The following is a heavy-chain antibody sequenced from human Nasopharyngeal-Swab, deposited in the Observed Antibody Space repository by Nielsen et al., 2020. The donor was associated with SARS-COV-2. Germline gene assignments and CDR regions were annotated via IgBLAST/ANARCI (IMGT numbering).Heavy chain of an antibody. Sequence: GESLKISCAASGFTFSSYAMHWVRQAPGKGLEWVAVIWYDGSNKYYADSVKGRFTISRDNSKNTLCLQMNSLRAEDTAVYYCARGCSSTSCYRSDGMDVWGQGTTVTVSS. J-gene: IGHJ6*02. V-gene: IGHV3-33*08. CDR3: ARGCSSTSCYRSDGMDV. CDR1: GFTFSSYA. D-gene: IGHD2-2*01. CDR2: IWYDGSNK.